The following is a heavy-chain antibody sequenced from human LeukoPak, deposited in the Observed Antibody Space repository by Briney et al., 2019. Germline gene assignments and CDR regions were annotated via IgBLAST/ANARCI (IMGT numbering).Heavy chain of an antibody. V-gene: IGHV3-21*01. CDR3: ARTQNIAAAGPWDY. D-gene: IGHD6-13*01. CDR1: GFTFSGYS. Sequence: PGGSLRLSCAASGFTFSGYSMNWVRQAPGKGLEWVSSISSSSSYIYYADSVKGRFTISRDNAKNSLYLQMNSLRAEDTAVYYCARTQNIAAAGPWDYWGQGTLVTVSS. CDR2: ISSSSSYI. J-gene: IGHJ4*02.